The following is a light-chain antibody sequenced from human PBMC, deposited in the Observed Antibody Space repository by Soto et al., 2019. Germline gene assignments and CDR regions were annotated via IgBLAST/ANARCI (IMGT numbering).Light chain of an antibody. CDR3: QQYNNWPVT. Sequence: EIVMTQSPASLSVSPGERATLSCRASQSVTSNLAWYQQKPGQAPRLLIYDATTRATGMPARFSGSGSGTEFTLTISSLQSEDFAVYYCQQYNNWPVTFGGGTKVEIK. V-gene: IGKV3-15*01. J-gene: IGKJ4*01. CDR1: QSVTSN. CDR2: DAT.